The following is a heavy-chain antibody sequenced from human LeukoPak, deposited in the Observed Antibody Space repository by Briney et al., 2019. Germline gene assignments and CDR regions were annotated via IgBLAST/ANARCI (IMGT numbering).Heavy chain of an antibody. V-gene: IGHV4-59*11. J-gene: IGHJ4*02. CDR2: IYYSGST. Sequence: SETLSLTCTVSGGSISSHYWSWIRQPPGKGLEWIGYIYYSGSTNYNPSLKSRVTISVDTSKNQFSLKLSSVTAADTAVCYCAGGYGGYFDYWGQGTLVTVSS. D-gene: IGHD3-22*01. CDR1: GGSISSHY. CDR3: AGGYGGYFDY.